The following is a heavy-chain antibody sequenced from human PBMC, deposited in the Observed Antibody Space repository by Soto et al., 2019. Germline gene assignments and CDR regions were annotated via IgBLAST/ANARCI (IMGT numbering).Heavy chain of an antibody. D-gene: IGHD2-2*01. CDR3: VRDQKYFRVNGNWFDS. J-gene: IGHJ5*01. Sequence: ASVKVSCKASGYTSADFGISWVRQAPGQGLEWMGWVSGNNGVSNPAPKVQGRITMTLDTSTGVSYMALRGLRSDDTAIYYCVRDQKYFRVNGNWFDSWGQGTLVTVSS. V-gene: IGHV1-18*04. CDR1: GYTSADFG. CDR2: VSGNNGVS.